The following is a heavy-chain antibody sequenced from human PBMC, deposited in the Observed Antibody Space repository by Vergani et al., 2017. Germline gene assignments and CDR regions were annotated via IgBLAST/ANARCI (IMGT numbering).Heavy chain of an antibody. CDR2: ISGSGGST. J-gene: IGHJ6*03. CDR1: GFTFSSYA. V-gene: IGHV3-23*04. D-gene: IGHD2-15*01. Sequence: VQLVESGGGVVQPGRSLRLSCAASGFTFSSYAMSWVRQAPGKGLEWVSAISGSGGSTYYADSVKGRFTISRDNSKNTLYLQMNSLRAEDTAVYYCAKTSRIGYYMDVWGKGTTVTVSS. CDR3: AKTSRIGYYMDV.